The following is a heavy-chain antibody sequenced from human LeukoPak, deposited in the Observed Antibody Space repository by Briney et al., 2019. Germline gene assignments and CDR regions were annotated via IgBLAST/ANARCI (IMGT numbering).Heavy chain of an antibody. CDR3: AKGDCGGTCLLIDN. V-gene: IGHV3-23*01. Sequence: GGSLRLFCASSVFTFSGYSMSGVRQAPGKGLELVSLITGSGATTYYADSVRGRFTVSRDNSKNTLYLQMNSLRAEDTAVYFCAKGDCGGTCLLIDNWGQGTLVTVSS. CDR2: ITGSGATT. CDR1: VFTFSGYS. D-gene: IGHD2-15*01. J-gene: IGHJ4*02.